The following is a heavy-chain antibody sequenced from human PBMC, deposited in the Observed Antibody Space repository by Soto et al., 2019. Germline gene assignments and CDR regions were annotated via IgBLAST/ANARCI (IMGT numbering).Heavy chain of an antibody. CDR2: IYYSGST. CDR1: GGSISSGGYY. J-gene: IGHJ5*02. CDR3: ARDPRRDYNWFDP. D-gene: IGHD3-10*01. Sequence: SETLSLTCTVSGGSISSGGYYWRWIRQHPGKGLEWIGYIYYSGSTYYNPSLKSRVTISVDTSKNQFSLKLSSVTAADTAVYYCARDPRRDYNWFDPWGQGTLVTVSS. V-gene: IGHV4-31*03.